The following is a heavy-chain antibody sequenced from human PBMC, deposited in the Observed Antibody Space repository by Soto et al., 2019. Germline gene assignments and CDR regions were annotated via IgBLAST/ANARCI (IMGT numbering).Heavy chain of an antibody. D-gene: IGHD5-18*01. CDR3: ARDGGYSYGSSSLDY. J-gene: IGHJ4*02. V-gene: IGHV3-30-3*01. Sequence: QVQLVESGGGVVQPGRSLRLSCAASGFTFSSYAMHWVRQAPGKGLEWVAVISYDGSNKYYADSVKGRFTISRDNSKNTLYLQTNSLRAEDTAVYYCARDGGYSYGSSSLDYWGQGTLVTVSS. CDR2: ISYDGSNK. CDR1: GFTFSSYA.